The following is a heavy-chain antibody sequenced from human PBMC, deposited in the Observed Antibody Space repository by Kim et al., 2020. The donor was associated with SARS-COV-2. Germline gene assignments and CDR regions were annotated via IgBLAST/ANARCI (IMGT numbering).Heavy chain of an antibody. CDR3: AREGPYSGYDYWFDP. CDR2: IYYSGST. D-gene: IGHD5-12*01. J-gene: IGHJ5*02. V-gene: IGHV4-31*03. CDR1: GGSISSGGYY. Sequence: TLSLTCTVSGGSISSGGYYWSWIRQHPGKGLEWIGYIYYSGSTYYNPSLKSRVTISVDTSKNQFSLKLSSVTAADTAVYYCAREGPYSGYDYWFDPWGQGTLVTVSS.